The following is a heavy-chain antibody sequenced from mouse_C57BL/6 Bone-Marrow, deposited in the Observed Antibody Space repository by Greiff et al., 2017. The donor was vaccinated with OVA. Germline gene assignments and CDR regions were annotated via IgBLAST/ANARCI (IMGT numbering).Heavy chain of an antibody. CDR1: EYEFPSHD. CDR3: ASDDYDVPFAY. Sequence: EVKLVESGGGLVQPGESLKLSCESNEYEFPSHDMSWVRKTPEKRLELVAAINSDGGSTYYPDTMERRFIISRDNTKKTLYLQKSSLRSEDTALYYCASDDYDVPFAYWGQGTLVTVSA. V-gene: IGHV5-2*01. D-gene: IGHD2-4*01. J-gene: IGHJ3*01. CDR2: INSDGGST.